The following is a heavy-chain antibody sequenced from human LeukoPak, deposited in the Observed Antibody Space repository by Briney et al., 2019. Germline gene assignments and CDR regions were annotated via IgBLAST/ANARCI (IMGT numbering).Heavy chain of an antibody. V-gene: IGHV3-43*01. CDR1: GFTFSSYA. CDR3: ARDTFVY. CDR2: ISWNGGNT. J-gene: IGHJ4*02. Sequence: GGSLRLLCAASGFTFSSYAMHWVRQAPGKGLEWVSLISWNGGNTNYADSVRGRFTISRDNSKHSLYLQMNSLSTEDTALYYCARDTFVYWGQGTLVTVSS.